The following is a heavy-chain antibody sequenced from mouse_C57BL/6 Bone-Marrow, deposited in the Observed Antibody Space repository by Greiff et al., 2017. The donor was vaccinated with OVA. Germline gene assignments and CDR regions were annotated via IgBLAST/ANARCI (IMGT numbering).Heavy chain of an antibody. D-gene: IGHD1-1*01. J-gene: IGHJ4*01. CDR3: TRLLDAMVY. CDR1: GFTFSSYA. V-gene: IGHV5-9-1*02. CDR2: ISSGGDYI. Sequence: EVMLVESGEGLVKPGGSLKLSCAASGFTFSSYAMFWVRQTPEKRLEWVAYISSGGDYIYDADTVKGRFTISRDNARNTLYLQLSILMSEDTTMYYFTRLLDAMVYWVQGTSVPVSS.